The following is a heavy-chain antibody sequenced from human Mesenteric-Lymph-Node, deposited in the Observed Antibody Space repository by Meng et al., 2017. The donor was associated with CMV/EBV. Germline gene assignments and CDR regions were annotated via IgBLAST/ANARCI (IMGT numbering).Heavy chain of an antibody. J-gene: IGHJ4*02. D-gene: IGHD6-13*01. CDR3: GRGGQSSSRSSLHN. Sequence: GESLKISCAASGFTFSSYWMSWVRQAPGKGLEWVANINQDGSEKYYVDSVKGRFTINRDNAKNSLDLKMNSLRHENTAVYYGGRGGQSSSRSSLHNWGQGTLVTVSS. V-gene: IGHV3-7*01. CDR1: GFTFSSYW. CDR2: INQDGSEK.